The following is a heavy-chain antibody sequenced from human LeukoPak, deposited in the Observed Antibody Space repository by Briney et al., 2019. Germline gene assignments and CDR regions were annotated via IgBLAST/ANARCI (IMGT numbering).Heavy chain of an antibody. CDR2: ISWNSGSI. V-gene: IGHV3-9*01. D-gene: IGHD3-9*01. Sequence: SGRSLRLSCAASGFTFDDYAMRWVRQAPGKGLEWVSGISWNSGSIGYADSVKGRFTISRDNAKNSLYLQMNSLRAEDTALYYCAKDRGYDILTGYGIDYWGQGTLVTVSS. CDR3: AKDRGYDILTGYGIDY. CDR1: GFTFDDYA. J-gene: IGHJ4*02.